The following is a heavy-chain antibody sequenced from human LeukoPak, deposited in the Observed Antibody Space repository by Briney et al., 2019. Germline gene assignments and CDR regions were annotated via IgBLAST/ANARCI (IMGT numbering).Heavy chain of an antibody. D-gene: IGHD3-16*01. CDR3: ARGYDYVWGTSGDFDY. CDR2: ISSSSTI. V-gene: IGHV3-48*04. Sequence: GGSLRLSCAASGFTFSSYSMNWVRQAPGKGLEWVSYISSSSTIYYADSVKGRFTISRDNAKNSLYLQMNSLRAEDTAVYYCARGYDYVWGTSGDFDYWGQGTLVTVSS. CDR1: GFTFSSYS. J-gene: IGHJ4*02.